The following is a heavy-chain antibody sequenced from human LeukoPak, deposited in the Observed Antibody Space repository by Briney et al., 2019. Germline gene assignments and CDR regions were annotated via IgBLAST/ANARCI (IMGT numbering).Heavy chain of an antibody. J-gene: IGHJ4*01. V-gene: IGHV6-1*01. CDR1: GDSVSSNSAA. CDR2: TYYRSKWYN. D-gene: IGHD3-16*02. CDR3: ARSYVWGSYRYTVHFDY. Sequence: SQTLSLTCAISGDSVSSNSAAWNWIRQSPSRGLEWLGRTYYRSKWYNDYAVSVKSRITINPDTSKNQFSLQLNSVTPEDMAVYYCARSYVWGSYRYTVHFDYWGHGTLVTVSS.